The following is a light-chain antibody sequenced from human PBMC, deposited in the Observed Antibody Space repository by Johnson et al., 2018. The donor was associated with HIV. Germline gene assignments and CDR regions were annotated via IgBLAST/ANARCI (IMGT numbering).Light chain of an antibody. J-gene: IGLJ1*01. CDR3: GTWDSSLSAGGG. CDR1: SSNIGNNY. Sequence: QSVLTQPPSVSAAPGQKVTISCSGSSSNIGNNYVSWYQQLPGTAPKLLIYENNKRPSGIPDRFSGSKSGTSATLDITGLQTGDEADYYCGTWDSSLSAGGGFGTGTKVTFL. CDR2: ENN. V-gene: IGLV1-51*02.